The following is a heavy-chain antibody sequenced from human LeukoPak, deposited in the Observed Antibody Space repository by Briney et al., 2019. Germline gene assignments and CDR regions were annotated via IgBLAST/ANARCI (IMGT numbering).Heavy chain of an antibody. CDR2: INPSGGST. D-gene: IGHD3-10*01. V-gene: IGHV1-46*01. Sequence: ASVKVSCKASGYTFTSYYMHWVRQAPGQGLEWMGIINPSGGSTSYAQKFQGRVTMTRDTSTSTVYMELSSLRSEDTAVYYCAREGRTALDYYYGMDVWGQGTTVTVSS. J-gene: IGHJ6*02. CDR1: GYTFTSYY. CDR3: AREGRTALDYYYGMDV.